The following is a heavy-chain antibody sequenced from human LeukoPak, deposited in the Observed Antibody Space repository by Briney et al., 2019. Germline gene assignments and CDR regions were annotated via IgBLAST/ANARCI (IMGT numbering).Heavy chain of an antibody. V-gene: IGHV3-30*18. CDR1: GFTFSSYG. CDR3: AKGGEGVQDAFDI. D-gene: IGHD1-1*01. J-gene: IGHJ3*02. CDR2: ISYDGSNK. Sequence: PGGSLRLSCAASGFTFSSYGMHWVRQAPGKGLEWVAVISYDGSNKYYADSVKGRFTISRDNAKNSLYLQMNSLRAEDMALYYCAKGGEGVQDAFDIWGQGTMVTVSS.